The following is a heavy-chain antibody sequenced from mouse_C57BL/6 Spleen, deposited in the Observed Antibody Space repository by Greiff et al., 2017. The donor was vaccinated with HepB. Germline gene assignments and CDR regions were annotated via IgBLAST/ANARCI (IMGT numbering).Heavy chain of an antibody. CDR1: GYTFTSYW. CDR3: VIWAMDY. J-gene: IGHJ4*01. V-gene: IGHV1-50*01. CDR2: IDPSDSYT. Sequence: VQLQQSGAELVKPGASVKLSCKASGYTFTSYWMQWVKQRPGQGLEWIGEIDPSDSYTNYNQKFKGKATLTVDTSSSTAYMQLSSLTSEDSAVYYCVIWAMDYWGQGTSVTVSS.